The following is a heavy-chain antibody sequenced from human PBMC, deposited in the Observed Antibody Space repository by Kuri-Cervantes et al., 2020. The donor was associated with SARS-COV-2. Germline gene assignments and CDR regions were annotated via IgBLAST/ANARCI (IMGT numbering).Heavy chain of an antibody. Sequence: SETLSLTCTVSGGSISSYYWSWIRQPPGKGLEWIGEINHSGSTNYNPSLKSRVTISVDTSKNQFSLKLSSVTAADTAVYYCAREVGDYYGSGSYYNVNWFDPWGQGTLVTVSS. CDR2: INHSGST. CDR3: AREVGDYYGSGSYYNVNWFDP. V-gene: IGHV4-59*08. J-gene: IGHJ5*02. CDR1: GGSISSYY. D-gene: IGHD3-10*01.